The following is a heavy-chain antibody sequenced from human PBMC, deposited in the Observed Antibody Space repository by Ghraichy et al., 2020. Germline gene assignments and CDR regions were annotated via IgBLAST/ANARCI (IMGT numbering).Heavy chain of an antibody. CDR3: ASRDGFDWLSGADY. CDR2: IYSGGNT. Sequence: GGSLRLSCAASGFTVSSNYMSWVRQAPGKGLEWVSVIYSGGNTYYADSVKGRFTISRDNSKNTLYLQMNSLRAEDTAVYYCASRDGFDWLSGADYWGQGTLVTVSS. V-gene: IGHV3-66*01. J-gene: IGHJ4*02. CDR1: GFTVSSNY. D-gene: IGHD3-9*01.